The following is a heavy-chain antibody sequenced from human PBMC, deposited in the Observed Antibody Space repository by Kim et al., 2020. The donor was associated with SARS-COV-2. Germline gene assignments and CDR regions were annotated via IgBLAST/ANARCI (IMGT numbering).Heavy chain of an antibody. CDR3: ARGGYVDDYDMDV. CDR2: IYYTGST. V-gene: IGHV4-39*01. Sequence: SETLSLTCTVSGGSISSSSYYWGWIRQPPGKGLEWIGSIYYTGSTYYNRSLKSRVTIYVDTSKKQLSLKLSSVTAADTAVYYCARGGYVDDYDMDVWGQG. CDR1: GGSISSSSYY. J-gene: IGHJ6*02. D-gene: IGHD2-15*01.